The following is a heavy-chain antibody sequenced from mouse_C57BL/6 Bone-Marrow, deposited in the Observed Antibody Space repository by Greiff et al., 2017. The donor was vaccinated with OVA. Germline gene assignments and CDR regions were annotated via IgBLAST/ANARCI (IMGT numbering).Heavy chain of an antibody. CDR2: ITHSGET. CDR3: AGELAWFAY. D-gene: IGHD4-1*01. Sequence: VQLQQSGPGLVKPSQSLFLTCSITGFPITSGYYWIWIRQSPGTPLEWMGYITHSGETFYNPSLQSPISITRETSKNQFFLQLNSVTTEDTAMYYCAGELAWFAYWGQGTLVTVSA. V-gene: IGHV12-3*01. CDR1: GFPITSGYY. J-gene: IGHJ3*01.